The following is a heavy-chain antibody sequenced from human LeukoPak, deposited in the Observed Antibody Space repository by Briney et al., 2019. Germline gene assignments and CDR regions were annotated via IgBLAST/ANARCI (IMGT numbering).Heavy chain of an antibody. CDR2: MYYSGST. J-gene: IGHJ6*02. Sequence: SETLSLTCTVSGGSINTGGYYWSWIRQHPGKGLEWIGYMYYSGSTYYNPSLKTRTTISVDTSKNQFSLKLTSVTAADTAVYYCARDAEFYYGSGSYSSGIDVWGQGTTVTVSS. CDR1: GGSINTGGYY. V-gene: IGHV4-31*03. CDR3: ARDAEFYYGSGSYSSGIDV. D-gene: IGHD3-10*01.